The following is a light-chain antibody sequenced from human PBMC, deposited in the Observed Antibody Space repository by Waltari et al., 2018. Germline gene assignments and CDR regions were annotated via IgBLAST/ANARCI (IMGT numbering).Light chain of an antibody. CDR2: GAS. CDR3: QQYNNWSAT. V-gene: IGKV3-15*01. CDR1: QSVSSN. J-gene: IGKJ1*01. Sequence: EIVMPQSPATLSVSPGERATLSCRASQSVSSNLAWYQQKPGQAPRLLIYGASTRATGIPARFSGSGSGTEFTLTISSLQSEDFAVYYCQQYNNWSATFGQGTKVEIK.